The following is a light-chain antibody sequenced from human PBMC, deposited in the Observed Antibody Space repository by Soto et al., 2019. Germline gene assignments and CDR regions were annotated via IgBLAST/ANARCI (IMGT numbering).Light chain of an antibody. CDR1: QSVSSY. CDR2: DAS. V-gene: IGKV3-11*01. Sequence: EIVLTQSPATLSLSPGEIAALCWIASQSVSSYLAWYQQKPGQAPRLLIYDASNRATGIPARFSGSGSGTDFTLTISSLEPEDFAVYYCQQRSNWPPTITFGQGTRLENK. CDR3: QQRSNWPPTIT. J-gene: IGKJ5*01.